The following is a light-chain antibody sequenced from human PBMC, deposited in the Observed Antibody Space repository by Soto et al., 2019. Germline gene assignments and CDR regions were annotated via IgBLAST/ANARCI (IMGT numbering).Light chain of an antibody. CDR3: LQHNSHPWT. Sequence: DVQMTQSPSAVSASVGDRVIITCRASQVVKNFLSWFQQKPGEVPKRLIYSASTLQDGVPSRFSGSGSGTEFTLVIGSLQLEDFATYYCLQHNSHPWTFGQGTKVEV. V-gene: IGKV1-17*03. CDR1: QVVKNF. CDR2: SAS. J-gene: IGKJ1*01.